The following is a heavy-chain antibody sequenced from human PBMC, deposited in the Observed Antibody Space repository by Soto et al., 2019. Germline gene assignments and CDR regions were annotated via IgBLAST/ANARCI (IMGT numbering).Heavy chain of an antibody. CDR1: GFTFSSYA. V-gene: IGHV3-23*01. J-gene: IGHJ6*02. Sequence: EVQLLESGGGLVQPGGSLRLSCAASGFTFSSYAMSWVRQAPGKGLEWVSAISGSGGSTYYADSVKGRFTISRDNSKNTLYLQMNSLRAEDTAVYYCAKPPLRYGYYYYGMDVWGQGTTVTVSS. CDR3: AKPPLRYGYYYYGMDV. D-gene: IGHD4-17*01. CDR2: ISGSGGST.